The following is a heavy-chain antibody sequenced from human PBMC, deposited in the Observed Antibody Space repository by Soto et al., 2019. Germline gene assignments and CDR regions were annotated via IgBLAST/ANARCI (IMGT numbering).Heavy chain of an antibody. V-gene: IGHV4-4*07. CDR2: IYATGTT. CDR3: VRDGTKTLRDWFDP. J-gene: IGHJ5*02. D-gene: IGHD1-1*01. Sequence: SETLSLTCTVSGASISGFYWSWVRKSAGKGLERIGRIYATGTTDYNPSLKSRVMMSVDTSKKQFSLKLRSVTAADTAVYYCVRDGTKTLRDWFDPWGQGISVTVSS. CDR1: GASISGFY.